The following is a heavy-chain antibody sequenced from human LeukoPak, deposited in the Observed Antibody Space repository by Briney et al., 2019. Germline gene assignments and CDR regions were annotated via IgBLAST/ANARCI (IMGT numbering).Heavy chain of an antibody. J-gene: IGHJ5*02. D-gene: IGHD1-26*01. Sequence: GASVKVSCKASGYTFTSYDINWVRQATGQGLEWMGWMNPNSGNTGYAQKFQGRVTMTRNTSISTAYMELSSLRSEDTAVYYCARGIVGATPNWFDPWGQGTLVTVSS. CDR2: MNPNSGNT. V-gene: IGHV1-8*01. CDR3: ARGIVGATPNWFDP. CDR1: GYTFTSYD.